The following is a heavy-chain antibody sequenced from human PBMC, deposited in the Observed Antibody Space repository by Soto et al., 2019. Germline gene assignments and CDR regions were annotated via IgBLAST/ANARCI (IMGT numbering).Heavy chain of an antibody. V-gene: IGHV3-23*01. D-gene: IGHD2-2*01. CDR2: ISDSGGST. CDR1: GFTFSNYA. Sequence: GGSLRLSCAASGFTFSNYAMTWVRQAPGKGLEWVSAISDSGGSTYYADSVKGRFTISRDNSKSTLYLQMNSLRAEDTAVYYCAKPSALADIVVIPASMDYWGQGTVVTVSS. CDR3: AKPSALADIVVIPASMDY. J-gene: IGHJ4*02.